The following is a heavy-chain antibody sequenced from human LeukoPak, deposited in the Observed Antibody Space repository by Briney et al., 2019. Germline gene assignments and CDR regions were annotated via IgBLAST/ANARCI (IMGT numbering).Heavy chain of an antibody. CDR3: TRNTYPLHEGVDI. D-gene: IGHD2-2*02. V-gene: IGHV3-49*04. CDR2: IRGKAYGGTT. J-gene: IGHJ3*02. Sequence: GGSLRLSCTASGFTFADHAMSWVLQAPGKGLEWVGFIRGKAYGGTTEYVASVKGRFTISRDDSKTIAYLQMNSLKTEDTAVYSCTRNTYPLHEGVDIWGQGTMVTVSS. CDR1: GFTFADHA.